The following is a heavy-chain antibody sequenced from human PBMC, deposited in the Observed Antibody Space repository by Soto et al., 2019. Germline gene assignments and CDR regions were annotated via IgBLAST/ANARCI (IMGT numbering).Heavy chain of an antibody. V-gene: IGHV5-51*01. CDR2: IYPGDSET. J-gene: IGHJ5*02. D-gene: IGHD6-13*01. CDR1: GNSFSNYW. CDR3: ARRRAGNPDDWFDP. Sequence: GESLKISCKGSGNSFSNYWIVWVRKLPGKGLEWMGIIYPGDSETKYSPSFQGQVTISADKSINTAYLQWISLKASDTAMYYCARRRAGNPDDWFDPWGQGTLVTVS.